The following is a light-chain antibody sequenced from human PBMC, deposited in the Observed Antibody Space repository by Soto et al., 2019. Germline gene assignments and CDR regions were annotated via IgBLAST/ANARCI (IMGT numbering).Light chain of an antibody. J-gene: IGKJ2*01. CDR2: TAS. Sequence: EIVMTQSPATLSVSPGERATLSCRASQTVSTNLAWYQQKPGQAPRLLIYTASTRATGVPARFSGSGSGTEFTLTISSLQSEDFAVYYCQQYNNWPRAFGQGTKVE. CDR1: QTVSTN. V-gene: IGKV3-15*01. CDR3: QQYNNWPRA.